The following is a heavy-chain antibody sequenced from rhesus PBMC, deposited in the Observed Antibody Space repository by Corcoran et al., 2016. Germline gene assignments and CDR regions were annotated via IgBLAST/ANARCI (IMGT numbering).Heavy chain of an antibody. CDR3: ARESEYYGLDS. CDR2: IYISNGNT. Sequence: QVQLQESGPGLLKPSDTLSLTCAVSGGSSSGGYGWGWLRQPPGTGLEWIGRIYISNGNTYYNPALKSRVPISTDTSKNQFSLKLSSVTAADTAVYYCARESEYYGLDSWGQGVVVTVSS. J-gene: IGHJ6*01. CDR1: GGSSSGGYG. V-gene: IGHV4S7*01.